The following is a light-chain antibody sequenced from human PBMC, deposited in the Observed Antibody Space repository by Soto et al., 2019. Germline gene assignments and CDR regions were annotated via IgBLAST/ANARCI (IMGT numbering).Light chain of an antibody. CDR3: QSYDSSLSVVV. CDR1: SSNIGAGYD. J-gene: IGLJ2*01. V-gene: IGLV1-40*01. CDR2: GNN. Sequence: QSVRTQPPSVSGAPGQRVTISCTGSSSNIGAGYDVHWYQQLPGTAPKLLIYGNNNRPSGVPDRFSGSKSGTSASLAITGLQAEDEADYYCQSYDSSLSVVVFGGGTKLTVL.